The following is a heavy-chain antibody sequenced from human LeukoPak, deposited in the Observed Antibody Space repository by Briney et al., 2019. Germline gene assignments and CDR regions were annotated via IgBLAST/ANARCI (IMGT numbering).Heavy chain of an antibody. CDR1: GFTFDDYA. D-gene: IGHD5-18*01. Sequence: PGRSLRLSCAASGFTFDDYAMHWVRQPPGKGLEWVSGISWNSGRIGYADSVKGRFTISRGNAKNSLYLQMNSLRAEDTAVYYCAIGGYSYGSRIDYWGQGTLVTVSS. CDR3: AIGGYSYGSRIDY. CDR2: ISWNSGRI. J-gene: IGHJ4*02. V-gene: IGHV3-9*01.